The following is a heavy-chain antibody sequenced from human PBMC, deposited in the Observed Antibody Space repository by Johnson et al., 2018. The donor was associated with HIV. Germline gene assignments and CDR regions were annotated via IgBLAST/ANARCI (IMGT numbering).Heavy chain of an antibody. CDR3: ARACRDGYPCDVFDI. J-gene: IGHJ3*02. D-gene: IGHD5-24*01. V-gene: IGHV3-66*01. CDR2: LFSGDTT. Sequence: VQLVESGGGLVRPGGSLRLSCVASGFAVSGYYMSWVRQAPGKGLEWVSVLFSGDTTYYADSVNGRCTISSDNSKNTLYLQMNSLRAEDKAVYYCARACRDGYPCDVFDIWGQGTLVTVSS. CDR1: GFAVSGYY.